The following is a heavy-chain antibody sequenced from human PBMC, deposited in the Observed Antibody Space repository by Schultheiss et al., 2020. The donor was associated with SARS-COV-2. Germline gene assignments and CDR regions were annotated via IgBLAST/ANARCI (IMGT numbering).Heavy chain of an antibody. CDR1: GGTFSSYT. CDR3: ARAPAGDGTRAYGYFDL. Sequence: SVKVSCKASGGTFSSYTISWVRQAPGQGLEWMGRIIPILGIANYAQKFQGRVTITADKSTSTAYMELSSLRSEDTAVYYCARAPAGDGTRAYGYFDLWGRGTLVTVSS. V-gene: IGHV1-69*02. CDR2: IIPILGIA. D-gene: IGHD3-10*01. J-gene: IGHJ2*01.